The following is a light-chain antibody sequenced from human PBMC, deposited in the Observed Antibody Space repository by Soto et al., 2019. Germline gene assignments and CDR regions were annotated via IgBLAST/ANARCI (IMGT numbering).Light chain of an antibody. CDR3: QSYDISLQNYV. Sequence: QSVLTQPPSVSGAPGQRVSISCTGSTSNIGAPSDVHWYQHLPGTAPKLLSYGDNNRPSGVPDRFAGSKSVTSASLATTRLQAEDEADYYCQSYDISLQNYVFGTGTKLTVL. J-gene: IGLJ1*01. CDR2: GDN. V-gene: IGLV1-40*01. CDR1: TSNIGAPSD.